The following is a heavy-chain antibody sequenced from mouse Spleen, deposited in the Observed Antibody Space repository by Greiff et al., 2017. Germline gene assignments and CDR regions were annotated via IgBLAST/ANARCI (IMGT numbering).Heavy chain of an antibody. CDR1: GFSLSTSGMG. J-gene: IGHJ4*01. D-gene: IGHD2-4*01. CDR2: IYWDDDK. V-gene: IGHV8-12*01. CDR3: ARRYDYDGYYYAMDY. Sequence: QVTLKESGPGILQASQTLSLTCSFSGFSLSTSGMGVSWIRQPSGKGLEWLAHIYWDDDKRYNPSLKSRLTISKDTSRNQVFLKITSVDTADTATYYCARRYDYDGYYYAMDYWGQGTSVTVSS.